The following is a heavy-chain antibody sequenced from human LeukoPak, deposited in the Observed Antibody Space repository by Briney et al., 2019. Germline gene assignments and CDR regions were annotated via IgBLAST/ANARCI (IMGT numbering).Heavy chain of an antibody. D-gene: IGHD5-18*01. CDR1: GFTFSSYA. Sequence: GGSLLLSCAASGFTFSSYAMHWVRQAPGKGLEWVAVISYDGSNKYHADSVKGRFTISRDNSKNTLYLQMNSLRAEDTAVYYCAREDTARGYFDYWGQGTLVTVSS. J-gene: IGHJ4*02. CDR3: AREDTARGYFDY. V-gene: IGHV3-30-3*01. CDR2: ISYDGSNK.